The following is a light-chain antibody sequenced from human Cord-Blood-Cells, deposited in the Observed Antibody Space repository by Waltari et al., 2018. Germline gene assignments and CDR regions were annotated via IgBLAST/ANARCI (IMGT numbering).Light chain of an antibody. CDR2: DVS. J-gene: IGLJ2*01. CDR3: CSYAGSYTRV. Sequence: QSALPQPRSVSGSPGQSVTIPCTGTSSDVGGYNYLPWYQHHPGKAPKLMIYDVSKRPSGVPDRFSGSKSGNTASLTISGLQAEDEAEYYCCSYAGSYTRVFGGGTKLTVL. V-gene: IGLV2-11*01. CDR1: SSDVGGYNY.